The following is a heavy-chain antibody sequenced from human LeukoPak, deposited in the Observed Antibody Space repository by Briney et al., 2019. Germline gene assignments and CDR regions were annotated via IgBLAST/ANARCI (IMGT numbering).Heavy chain of an antibody. Sequence: SETLSLTCTVSGGSISSGSYYWSWIRQPAGKGLEWIGRIYTSGSTNYNPSLKSRVTISVDTSKNQFSLKLSSVTAADTAVYYCARDISGDSSSTDYWGQGTLVTVSS. CDR1: GGSISSGSYY. V-gene: IGHV4-61*02. D-gene: IGHD6-6*01. CDR3: ARDISGDSSSTDY. CDR2: IYTSGST. J-gene: IGHJ4*02.